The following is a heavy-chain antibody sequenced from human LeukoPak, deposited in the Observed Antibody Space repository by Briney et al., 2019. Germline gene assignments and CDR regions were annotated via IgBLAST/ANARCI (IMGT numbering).Heavy chain of an antibody. V-gene: IGHV3-48*03. J-gene: IGHJ4*02. Sequence: GGSLRLSCAASGFTFSNYEMSWIRQAPGKGLEWLSYIISIVNTIYYADSVKGGFTISRDNPTNSLYLQMNSLRAEDTAVYYCAAFGYYYESSGYAQGGWGQGTLVTVSS. CDR3: AAFGYYYESSGYAQGG. D-gene: IGHD3-22*01. CDR1: GFTFSNYE. CDR2: IISIVNTI.